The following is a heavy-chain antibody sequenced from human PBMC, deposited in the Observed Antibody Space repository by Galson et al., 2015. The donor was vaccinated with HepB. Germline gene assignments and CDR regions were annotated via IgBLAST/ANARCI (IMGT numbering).Heavy chain of an antibody. CDR1: GFTFTRSA. J-gene: IGHJ5*02. CDR3: AADPYYDDRSGYSNLFDP. Sequence: SVKVSCKASGFTFTRSAVQWVRQARGQRLEWMGWIVVDSGDTNYAQKFQERVTITRDMSRSTAYMELSRLRSDDTAVYYCAADPYYDDRSGYSNLFDPWGQGTLVTVSS. D-gene: IGHD3-22*01. V-gene: IGHV1-58*01. CDR2: IVVDSGDT.